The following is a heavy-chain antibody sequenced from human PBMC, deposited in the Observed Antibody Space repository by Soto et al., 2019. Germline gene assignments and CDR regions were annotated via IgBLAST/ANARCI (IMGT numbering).Heavy chain of an antibody. D-gene: IGHD3-16*01. CDR3: AREGGESSDGLYYFDS. CDR2: IYYSGNT. V-gene: IGHV4-30-4*01. Sequence: QVQLQESGPGLVKPSQTLSLTCTVSGGSTSSDNYWSWIRQPPGKGLEWIGHIYYSGNTEYNPSLKSRLAISIDTSKNQSSLKLSSVTAADTAVYFCAREGGESSDGLYYFDSWGQGSLVTVSS. CDR1: GGSTSSDNY. J-gene: IGHJ4*02.